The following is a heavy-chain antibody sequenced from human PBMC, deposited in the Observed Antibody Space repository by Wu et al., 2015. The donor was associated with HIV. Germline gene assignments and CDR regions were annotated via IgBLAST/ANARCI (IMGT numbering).Heavy chain of an antibody. Sequence: QVQVVQSGAEVKKPGSSVKVSCKASGGSFSTYAMNWVRQAPGQGLEWMGGFIPIFETSNYAQKFQGRVTITADESTSTAYMELSSLTSEDTAVYYCAPSRNXYRRPFYYMDVWGKGTTVTVSS. CDR2: FIPIFETS. CDR1: GGSFSTYA. J-gene: IGHJ6*03. CDR3: APSRNXYRRPFYYMDV. V-gene: IGHV1-69*12. D-gene: IGHD6-13*01.